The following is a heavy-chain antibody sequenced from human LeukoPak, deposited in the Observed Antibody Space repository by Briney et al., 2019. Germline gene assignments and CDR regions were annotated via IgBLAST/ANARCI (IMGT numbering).Heavy chain of an antibody. V-gene: IGHV4-59*01. J-gene: IGHJ4*02. CDR2: IYYSGST. Sequence: SETLSLTCTVSGGSIGSYYWSWIRQPPGKGLEWIGYIYYSGSTNYDPSLKSRVTISVDTSKNQFSLKLSSVTAADTAVYYCARDQGGIDYWGQGTLVTVSS. D-gene: IGHD2/OR15-2a*01. CDR3: ARDQGGIDY. CDR1: GGSIGSYY.